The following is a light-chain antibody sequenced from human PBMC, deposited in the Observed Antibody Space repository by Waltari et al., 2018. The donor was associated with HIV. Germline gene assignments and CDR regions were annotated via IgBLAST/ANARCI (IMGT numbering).Light chain of an antibody. CDR2: KNN. CDR3: ASWDDSLSGWV. J-gene: IGLJ3*02. Sequence: QSMLTPSPSASATPGQRVTISCSASKFNAGFNQVHSFQQLPEAAPRLLIGKNNQRPSGVPDRFSGSKSGTLAALAIRGLRPEDEADYYCASWDDSLSGWVFGVGTKLSVL. V-gene: IGLV1-47*01. CDR1: KFNAGFNQ.